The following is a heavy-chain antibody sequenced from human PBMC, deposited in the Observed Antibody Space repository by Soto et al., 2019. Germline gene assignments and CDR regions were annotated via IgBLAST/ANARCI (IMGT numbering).Heavy chain of an antibody. Sequence: PSETLSLTCTVSGGSISSYYWSWIRQPPGKGLGWIGYIYYSGSTNYNPSLKSRVTISVDTSKNQFSLKLSSVTAADTAVYYCARHHYYYYMDVWGKGTTVTVSS. CDR1: GGSISSYY. V-gene: IGHV4-59*08. J-gene: IGHJ6*03. CDR3: ARHHYYYYMDV. CDR2: IYYSGST.